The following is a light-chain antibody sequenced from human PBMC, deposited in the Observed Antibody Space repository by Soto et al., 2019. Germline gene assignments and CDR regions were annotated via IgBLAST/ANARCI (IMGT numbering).Light chain of an antibody. V-gene: IGKV3-15*01. CDR2: GAS. CDR1: QGVSRK. Sequence: DIVMTQSPATLSVAPGERVTFSCRASQGVSRKLAWYQHKPGQAPRLLISGASTGATGIPARFSGSGSGTEFTLTISSLQSEDVAVYYCQQYNNWPPLTFGGGTKVDIK. CDR3: QQYNNWPPLT. J-gene: IGKJ4*01.